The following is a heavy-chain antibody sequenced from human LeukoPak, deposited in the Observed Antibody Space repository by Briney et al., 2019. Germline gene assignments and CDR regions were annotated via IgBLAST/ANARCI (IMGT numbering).Heavy chain of an antibody. D-gene: IGHD2-2*01. Sequence: SETLSLTCTVSGGSISSSSYYWGWIRQPPGKGLEWIGSIYYSGSTYYNPSLKSRVTISVDTSKNQFSLKLSSVTAADTAVYYCARDKHSPGANWYFDLWGRGTLVTVSS. V-gene: IGHV4-39*07. J-gene: IGHJ2*01. CDR3: ARDKHSPGANWYFDL. CDR1: GGSISSSSYY. CDR2: IYYSGST.